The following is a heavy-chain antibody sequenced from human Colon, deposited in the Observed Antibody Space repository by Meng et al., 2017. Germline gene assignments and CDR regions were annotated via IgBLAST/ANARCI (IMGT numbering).Heavy chain of an antibody. V-gene: IGHV4-61*08. CDR2: IYYTGNT. J-gene: IGHJ5*02. CDR1: GGSVSSGDYY. CDR3: ARVNGDFDEAWFDP. Sequence: QVQLTESGPGLVRPSETLSLPCTVSGGSVSSGDYYWSWIRQPPGKGLEWLGYIYYTGNTNYNPSLKNRVTISLDTSNNQFSLKLTSMTAADAAIYYCARVNGDFDEAWFDPWGQGTLVTVSS. D-gene: IGHD2-21*02.